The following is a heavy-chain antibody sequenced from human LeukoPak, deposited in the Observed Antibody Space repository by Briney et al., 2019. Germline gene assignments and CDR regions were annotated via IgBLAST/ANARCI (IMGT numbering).Heavy chain of an antibody. Sequence: TSETLSLTCTVSGGSISTYSWDWIRQPPGKGLEWIGRIYTSGTTNYNPSLGSRVTTSVDTSINQLSLKLSSVTAADTAVYYCARRVQEARSIGSANWLDPWGQGILVTVSS. D-gene: IGHD3-10*01. V-gene: IGHV4-4*09. CDR1: GGSISTYS. CDR3: ARRVQEARSIGSANWLDP. J-gene: IGHJ5*02. CDR2: IYTSGTT.